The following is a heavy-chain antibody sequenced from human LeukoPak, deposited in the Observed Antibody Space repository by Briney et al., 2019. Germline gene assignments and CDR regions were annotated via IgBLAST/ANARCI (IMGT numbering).Heavy chain of an antibody. V-gene: IGHV3-15*01. CDR1: GFAFNNAW. D-gene: IGHD3-22*01. CDR2: IKSKADGGTT. J-gene: IGHJ4*02. Sequence: RPGGSLRLSCTASGFAFNNAWMNWVRQAPGKGLEWVGRIKSKADGGTTDYAAPVKGRFSISRDDSKNTLYLEMNSLKTEDTAVYYCTTITMISIHPDCWGQGTLVTVSS. CDR3: TTITMISIHPDC.